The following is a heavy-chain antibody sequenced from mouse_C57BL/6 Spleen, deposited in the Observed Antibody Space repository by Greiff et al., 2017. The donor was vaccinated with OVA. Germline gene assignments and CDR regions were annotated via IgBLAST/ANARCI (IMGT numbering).Heavy chain of an antibody. Sequence: DVKVEESGGGLVQPGGSLSLSCAASGFTFTDYYMSWVRQPPGKALEWLGFIRNKANGYTTEYSASVKGRFTISRDNSQSILYLQMNALRAEDSATYYCARWTYYFDYWGQGTTLTVSS. V-gene: IGHV7-3*01. CDR3: ARWTYYFDY. CDR1: GFTFTDYY. CDR2: IRNKANGYTT. J-gene: IGHJ2*01.